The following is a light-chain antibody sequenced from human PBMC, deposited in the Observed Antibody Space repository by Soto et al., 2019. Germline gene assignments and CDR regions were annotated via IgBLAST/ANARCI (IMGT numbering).Light chain of an antibody. CDR1: QSFNSIY. CDR3: HQYDSWT. V-gene: IGKV3-20*01. CDR2: GAS. Sequence: IVSTQSPGTLSVSPGEGATLSCRASQSFNSIYLAWYQQKPGQAPRVLIYGASSRATGIPDRFSGSGSGTEFNLPIRQLEPENFAVYYCHQYDSWTFGQGTKVDIK. J-gene: IGKJ1*01.